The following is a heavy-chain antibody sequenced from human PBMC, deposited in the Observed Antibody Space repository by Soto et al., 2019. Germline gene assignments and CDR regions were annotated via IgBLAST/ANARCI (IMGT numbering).Heavy chain of an antibody. J-gene: IGHJ5*02. CDR1: GFIFSDHA. Sequence: EVQLLESGGGLVQPGGSLRLSCAASGFIFSDHAMSWVRQAPGRGLEWVSAISGNGIATYYADSVKGRFTISRDNSKNTLNLQMNRLRADDTAVYYCARDAISMVRGTNNWFDTWGQGTLVTVSS. CDR3: ARDAISMVRGTNNWFDT. V-gene: IGHV3-23*01. CDR2: ISGNGIAT. D-gene: IGHD3-10*01.